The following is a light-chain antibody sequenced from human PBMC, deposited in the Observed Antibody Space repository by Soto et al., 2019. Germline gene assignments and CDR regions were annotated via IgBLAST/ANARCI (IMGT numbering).Light chain of an antibody. CDR3: QQSYTTPLT. CDR1: QSISKY. V-gene: IGKV1-39*01. Sequence: DIQMTQSPSSLSASVGDRVTITCRASQSISKYLNWYQQKPGKAPKLLIYAASYLQSGVPSRFSGSGSGTEFTLTLTGLQPDDFATYYCQQSYTTPLTFGGGTKVQMK. CDR2: AAS. J-gene: IGKJ4*01.